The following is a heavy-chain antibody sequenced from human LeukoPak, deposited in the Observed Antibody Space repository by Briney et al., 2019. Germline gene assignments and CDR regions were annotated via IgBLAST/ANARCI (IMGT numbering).Heavy chain of an antibody. CDR1: GFTFSSYS. D-gene: IGHD3-9*01. Sequence: GGSLRLSCAASGFTFSSYSMNWVRQAPGKGLEWVSYISSSSSSTIYYADSVKGRFTISRDNAKNSLYLQMNSLRAEDTAVYYCASNGNILTGYQDYWGQGTLVTVSS. V-gene: IGHV3-48*01. CDR3: ASNGNILTGYQDY. CDR2: ISSSSSSTI. J-gene: IGHJ4*02.